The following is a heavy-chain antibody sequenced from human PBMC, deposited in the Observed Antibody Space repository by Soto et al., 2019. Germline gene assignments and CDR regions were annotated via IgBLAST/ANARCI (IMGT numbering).Heavy chain of an antibody. J-gene: IGHJ6*03. CDR2: IYTGGTT. CDR3: ARVESGYDYYYYYYMDL. CDR1: GFTFSTYY. D-gene: IGHD5-12*01. V-gene: IGHV3-66*01. Sequence: EVQLVESGGGLVQPGGSLRLSCAASGFTFSTYYMTWVRQAPGMGLEWVSVIYTGGTTYYADSVKGRFTTYRDNSKNTLYLQMPSLRAEDTAVYYCARVESGYDYYYYYYMDLWGKGTTVTVSS.